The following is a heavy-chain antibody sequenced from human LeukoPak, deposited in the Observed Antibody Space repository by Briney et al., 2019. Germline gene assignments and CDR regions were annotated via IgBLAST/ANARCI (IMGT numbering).Heavy chain of an antibody. CDR3: ARHDYGATRYY. CDR2: VPYSGST. CDR1: GASITRYY. J-gene: IGHJ4*02. D-gene: IGHD4-17*01. V-gene: IGHV4-59*08. Sequence: SETLSLTCIVSGASITRYYWSWLRRPPGEGLEWIGYVPYSGSTNYNPSLKSRVTISVDTSKTQSSLKLSPVTAADTAVYYCARHDYGATRYYWGQGTLVTVSS.